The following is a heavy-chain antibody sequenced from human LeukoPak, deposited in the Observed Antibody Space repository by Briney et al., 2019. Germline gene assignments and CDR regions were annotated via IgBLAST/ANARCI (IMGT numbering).Heavy chain of an antibody. J-gene: IGHJ4*02. CDR2: IYYSGST. D-gene: IGHD6-13*01. CDR3: ARDPLAAAGTAGY. CDR1: GGSISSGDYY. V-gene: IGHV4-30-4*08. Sequence: SETLSLTCTVSGGSISSGDYYWSGIRQPPGKGLEWIGYIYYSGSTYYNPSLKSRVTISVDTSKNQFSLKLSSVTAADTAVYYCARDPLAAAGTAGYWGQGTLVTVSS.